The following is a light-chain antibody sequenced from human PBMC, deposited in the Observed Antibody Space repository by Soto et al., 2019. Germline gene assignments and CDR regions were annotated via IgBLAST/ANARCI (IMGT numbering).Light chain of an antibody. CDR3: QQYVIIPLT. J-gene: IGKJ4*01. CDR2: GAS. CDR1: QSVSSN. V-gene: IGKV3-15*01. Sequence: EIVMTQSPATLSVSPGERATLSCRASQSVSSNLAWYQQKPGQAPRLLIYGASTRATGIPARFSGSGSGTEFTLTISSLQSEDFAVYYCQQYVIIPLTFGGGTKVDIK.